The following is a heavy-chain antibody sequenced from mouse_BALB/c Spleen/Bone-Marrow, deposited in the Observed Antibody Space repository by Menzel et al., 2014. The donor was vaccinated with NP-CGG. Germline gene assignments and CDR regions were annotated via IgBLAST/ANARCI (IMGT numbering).Heavy chain of an antibody. V-gene: IGHV5-12*02. CDR3: ARRGWYYAMDY. CDR2: ISNGGGST. CDR1: GFTFSDYY. Sequence: EVQLMESGGGLVQPGGSLKLSCATSGFTFSDYYMYWVRQTPEKRLEWVAYISNGGGSTYYPDTVKGRFTISRDNAKNALYLQMGRLKAEDTAMYYCARRGWYYAMDYWGQGTSVTVSS. J-gene: IGHJ4*01. D-gene: IGHD2-3*01.